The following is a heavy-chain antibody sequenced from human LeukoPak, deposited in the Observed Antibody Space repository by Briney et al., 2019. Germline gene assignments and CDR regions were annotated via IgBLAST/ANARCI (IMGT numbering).Heavy chain of an antibody. J-gene: IGHJ5*02. V-gene: IGHV4-4*07. D-gene: IGHD3-3*01. CDR2: IYTSGST. Sequence: SETLSLTCTVSGGSISYYHWSWIRQPAGKGLEWIGRIYTSGSTNYNPSLKSRVTMSVDTSKNQFSLKLSSVTAADTAVYYCARDYDFWSGYMDNWFDPWGQGTLVTVSS. CDR3: ARDYDFWSGYMDNWFDP. CDR1: GGSISYYH.